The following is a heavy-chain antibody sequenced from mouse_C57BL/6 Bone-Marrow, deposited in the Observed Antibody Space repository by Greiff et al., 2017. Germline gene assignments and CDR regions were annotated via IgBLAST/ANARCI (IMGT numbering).Heavy chain of an antibody. Sequence: QVQLQQPGAELVKPGASVKLSCKASGYTFTNYWMHWVKQRPGQGLEWIGMMHPNGGSPDYNEKFKSEATLSVDKSSRPAYMELSSRTSEDSAVYYCARSYDYDDYTMDYGGQGTSVTVSS. D-gene: IGHD2-4*01. CDR2: MHPNGGSP. CDR1: GYTFTNYW. J-gene: IGHJ4*01. CDR3: ARSYDYDDYTMDY. V-gene: IGHV1-64*01.